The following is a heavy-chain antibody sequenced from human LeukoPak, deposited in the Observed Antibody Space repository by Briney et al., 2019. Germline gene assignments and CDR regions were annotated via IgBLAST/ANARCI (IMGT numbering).Heavy chain of an antibody. CDR2: IKSKTDGGTT. Sequence: GGSLGLCCAASGFTFSDHYMDWVRQAPGKGLEWVGRIKSKTDGGTTDYAAPVKGRFTISRDDSKNTLYLQMNSLKTEDTAVYYCTTYPGGLWGQVTLVTVSS. CDR1: GFTFSDHY. J-gene: IGHJ4*02. D-gene: IGHD5/OR15-5a*01. CDR3: TTYPGGL. V-gene: IGHV3-15*01.